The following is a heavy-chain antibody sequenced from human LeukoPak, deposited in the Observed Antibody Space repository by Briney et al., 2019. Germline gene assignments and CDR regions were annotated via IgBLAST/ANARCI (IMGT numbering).Heavy chain of an antibody. J-gene: IGHJ5*02. CDR1: GYTFTGYY. CDR3: ATNILVRDIINWFDP. D-gene: IGHD3-10*01. V-gene: IGHV1-2*02. CDR2: INPNSGGA. Sequence: ASVNVSCKASGYTFTGYYMHWVRQAPGQGLEWMGWINPNSGGANYAQKFQGRVTMTRDTSISTAYMELSRLRYDDTAVYYCATNILVRDIINWFDPWGQGTLVTVSS.